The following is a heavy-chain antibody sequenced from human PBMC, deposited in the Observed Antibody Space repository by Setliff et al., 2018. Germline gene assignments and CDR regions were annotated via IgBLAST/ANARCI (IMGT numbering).Heavy chain of an antibody. CDR1: GFTFSTYS. J-gene: IGHJ6*03. V-gene: IGHV3-21*01. CDR2: ISPSSSHI. CDR3: AKVGLHDSSGHFYYMDV. Sequence: PGGSLRLSCAASGFTFSTYSLIWVRQAPGTGLEWVSSISPSSSHIYYADSAEGRFTISRDNAKNSLYLQLNSLRAEDTAVYYCAKVGLHDSSGHFYYMDVWGKGTTVTVSS. D-gene: IGHD3-22*01.